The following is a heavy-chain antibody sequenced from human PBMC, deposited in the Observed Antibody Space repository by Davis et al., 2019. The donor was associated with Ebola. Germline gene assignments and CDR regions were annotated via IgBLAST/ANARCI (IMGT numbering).Heavy chain of an antibody. D-gene: IGHD4-23*01. Sequence: GESLKISCAASGFTFSSHAMSWVRQALGKGLEWVSGIGGSGGSTNYADSVKGRFTISRDNSKNTLYLQMNSLRAEDTALYYCASGDGRGNSYDMDVWGQGTTVIVSS. V-gene: IGHV3-23*01. J-gene: IGHJ6*02. CDR2: IGGSGGST. CDR3: ASGDGRGNSYDMDV. CDR1: GFTFSSHA.